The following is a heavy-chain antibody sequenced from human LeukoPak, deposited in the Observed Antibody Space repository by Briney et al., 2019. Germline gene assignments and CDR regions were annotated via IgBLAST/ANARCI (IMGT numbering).Heavy chain of an antibody. Sequence: ASVTVSCKAFGYGFVDYYTHWVRQAPGQGLEYMGWINPNSGDNSCAQKFQGRVSVTRDTSITTLYMELTSLRSDDTAVYFCARGGGIQSCGGKTSFRGFVHWAQGTLVTVSS. CDR1: GYGFVDYY. V-gene: IGHV1-2*02. CDR3: ARGGGIQSCGGKTSFRGFVH. D-gene: IGHD2-21*01. J-gene: IGHJ4*02. CDR2: INPNSGDN.